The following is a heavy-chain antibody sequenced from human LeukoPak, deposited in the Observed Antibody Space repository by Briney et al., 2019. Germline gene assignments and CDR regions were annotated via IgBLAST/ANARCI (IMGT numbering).Heavy chain of an antibody. V-gene: IGHV4-34*01. D-gene: IGHD3-3*01. CDR2: INHSGST. CDR3: ARELRINVDP. Sequence: SETLSLTCADYGGSFSGYYWSWIRQPPGKGLEWIGEINHSGSTNYNSSLKSRVTISVDTSKNQFSLKLSSVTAADTAVYYCARELRINVDPWGQGTLVTVSS. CDR1: GGSFSGYY. J-gene: IGHJ5*02.